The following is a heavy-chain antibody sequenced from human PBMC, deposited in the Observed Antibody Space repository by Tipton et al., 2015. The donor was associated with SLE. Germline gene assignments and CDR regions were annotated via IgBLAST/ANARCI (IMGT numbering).Heavy chain of an antibody. Sequence: TLSLTCTVSGDSIGSGGYFWNWIRQHPGKGLEWIGYIYYSGNTYYNPSLKSRVTMSVDTSKNQFSLNLNSVTAADTAVYYCARGSSAFEIWGQGTLVTVSS. CDR2: IYYSGNT. D-gene: IGHD3-10*01. V-gene: IGHV4-31*03. CDR3: ARGSSAFEI. CDR1: GDSIGSGGYF. J-gene: IGHJ3*02.